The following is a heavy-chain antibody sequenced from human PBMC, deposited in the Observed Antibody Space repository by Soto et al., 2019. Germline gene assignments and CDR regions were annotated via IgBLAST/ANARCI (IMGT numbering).Heavy chain of an antibody. CDR3: AIDFYDSSGFYPPALLFDY. Sequence: GASVKVSCKASGYTFTSYAMHWVRQAPGQRLEWMGWINAGNGNTKYTQKFQGRVTITRDTSASTAYMELSSLRSEDTAVYYCAIDFYDSSGFYPPALLFDYWGQGTLVTVSS. D-gene: IGHD3-22*01. CDR2: INAGNGNT. J-gene: IGHJ4*02. CDR1: GYTFTSYA. V-gene: IGHV1-3*01.